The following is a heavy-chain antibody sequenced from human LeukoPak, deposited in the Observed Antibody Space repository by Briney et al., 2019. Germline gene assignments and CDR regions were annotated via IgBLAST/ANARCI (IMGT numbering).Heavy chain of an antibody. Sequence: SETLSLTCAVYGGSFSGYYWSSIRQPPGKGLEWIGEINHSGSTNYNPSLKSRVTISVDTSKNQFSLKLSSVTAADTAMYYCARGTLYSGWSYYFDYWGQGSQVTVSS. CDR2: INHSGST. V-gene: IGHV4-34*01. J-gene: IGHJ4*02. CDR1: GGSFSGYY. CDR3: ARGTLYSGWSYYFDY. D-gene: IGHD6-19*01.